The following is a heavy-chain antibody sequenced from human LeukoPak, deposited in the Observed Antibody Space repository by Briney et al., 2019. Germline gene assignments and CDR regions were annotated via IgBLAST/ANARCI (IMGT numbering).Heavy chain of an antibody. D-gene: IGHD4-23*01. Sequence: SETLSLTCSVSGGSIKNYYWSWLRHPPGKGLAWLDNIYFGGTTDHNSPLKSPLPIPVDTFKNQLSLNLQSVTAADTATYYCARHRSDTGGKKGVNWFDPWGQGTLVTVSS. CDR3: ARHRSDTGGKKGVNWFDP. V-gene: IGHV4-59*01. CDR2: IYFGGTT. CDR1: GGSIKNYY. J-gene: IGHJ5*02.